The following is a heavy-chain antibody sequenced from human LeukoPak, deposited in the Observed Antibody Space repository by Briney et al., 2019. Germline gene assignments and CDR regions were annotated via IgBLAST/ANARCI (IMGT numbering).Heavy chain of an antibody. CDR1: GYTLTELS. Sequence: PVASVKVSCKVSGYTLTELSMHWVRQAPGKGLEWMGGFDPEDGETIYAQKFQGRVTMTEDTSTDTAYMELSSLRSEDTAVYYCATPYGSGSWGRDYYYYYYMDVWGKGTTVTVSS. CDR2: FDPEDGET. CDR3: ATPYGSGSWGRDYYYYYYMDV. D-gene: IGHD3-10*01. V-gene: IGHV1-24*01. J-gene: IGHJ6*03.